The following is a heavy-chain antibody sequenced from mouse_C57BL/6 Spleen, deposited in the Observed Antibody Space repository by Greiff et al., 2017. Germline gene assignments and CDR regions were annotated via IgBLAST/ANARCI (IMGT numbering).Heavy chain of an antibody. D-gene: IGHD2-3*01. CDR1: GFSLTSYG. V-gene: IGHV2-3*01. Sequence: VKVVESGPGLVAPSQSLSITCTVSGFSLTSYGVSWVRQPPGKGLEWLGVIWGDGSTNYHSALISRLSISKDNSKSQVFLKLNSLQTDDTATYXCAKHFWLLLYFDVWGTGTTVTVSS. J-gene: IGHJ1*03. CDR3: AKHFWLLLYFDV. CDR2: IWGDGST.